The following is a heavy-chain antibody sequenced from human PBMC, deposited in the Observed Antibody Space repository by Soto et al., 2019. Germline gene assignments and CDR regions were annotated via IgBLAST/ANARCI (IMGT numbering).Heavy chain of an antibody. CDR1: GFTFSSYG. D-gene: IGHD6-13*01. CDR2: ISSSSSYI. J-gene: IGHJ5*02. Sequence: GESLKISCAASGFTFSSYGMNWVRQAPGKGLEWVSSISSSSSYIYYADSVKGRFTISRDNAKNSLYLQMNSLRAEDTAVYYCARDLADSSRWSGPFGPWGQATLVTV. V-gene: IGHV3-21*01. CDR3: ARDLADSSRWSGPFGP.